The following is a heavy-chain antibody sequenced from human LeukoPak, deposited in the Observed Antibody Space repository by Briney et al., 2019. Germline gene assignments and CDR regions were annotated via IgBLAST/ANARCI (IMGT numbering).Heavy chain of an antibody. CDR2: IYTSGST. D-gene: IGHD4-17*01. J-gene: IGHJ4*02. Sequence: SETLSLTCTVSGGSISSGSCYWRWIRQPAGKGLEWIGRIYTSGSTNYNPSLKSRVTISVDTSKNQFSLKLSSVTAADTAVYYCARDLYGDLDYWGQGTLVTVSS. V-gene: IGHV4-61*02. CDR3: ARDLYGDLDY. CDR1: GGSISSGSCY.